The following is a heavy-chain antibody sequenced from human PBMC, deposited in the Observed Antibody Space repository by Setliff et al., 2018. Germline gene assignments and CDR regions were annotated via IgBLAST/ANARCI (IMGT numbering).Heavy chain of an antibody. CDR3: AREGVDTRSSTDYRYYMDV. J-gene: IGHJ6*03. V-gene: IGHV1-69*05. D-gene: IGHD5-18*01. CDR2: TIPIFGTT. Sequence: ASVKVSCKASGGSFSSYGITWVRQAPGQGLEWMGGTIPIFGTTDYAQKFRGRVTIITDESTGTAYMELSSLRTEDTAVYYCAREGVDTRSSTDYRYYMDVWGKGTTVTVSS. CDR1: GGSFSSYG.